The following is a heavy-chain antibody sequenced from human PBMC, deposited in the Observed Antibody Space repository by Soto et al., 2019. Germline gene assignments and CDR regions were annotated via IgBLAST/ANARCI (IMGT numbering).Heavy chain of an antibody. CDR2: IKQDGSEK. Sequence: EVQLVESGGGLVQPGGSLRLSCAASGFTFSSYWMSWVRQAPGKGLGWVANIKQDGSEKYYVDSVKGRFTISRDNAKNSLYLQMNSLRAEDTAVYYCARDRDQQLVHRSFDYWGQGTLVTVSS. CDR3: ARDRDQQLVHRSFDY. J-gene: IGHJ4*02. D-gene: IGHD6-13*01. V-gene: IGHV3-7*03. CDR1: GFTFSSYW.